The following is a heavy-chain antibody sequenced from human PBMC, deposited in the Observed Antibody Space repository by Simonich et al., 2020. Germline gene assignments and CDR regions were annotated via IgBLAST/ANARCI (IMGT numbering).Heavy chain of an antibody. J-gene: IGHJ6*03. CDR2: SNHNSGGT. Sequence: QVQLVQSGAEVKKPGASVKVSCKDSGYTFTGYYMHRIRKATGQGLEWMGWSNHNSGGTKYAQKCQGRVTMTRETSISTAYMELSRLRSDNTAVYYCARGALTGDYYYMDVWGKGTTVTVSS. V-gene: IGHV1-2*02. CDR1: GYTFTGYY. D-gene: IGHD7-27*01. CDR3: ARGALTGDYYYMDV.